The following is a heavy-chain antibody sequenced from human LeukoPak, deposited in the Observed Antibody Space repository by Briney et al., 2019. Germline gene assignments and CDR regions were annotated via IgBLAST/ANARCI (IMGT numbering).Heavy chain of an antibody. J-gene: IGHJ5*02. CDR1: GGSISSSSYY. Sequence: SETLSLTCTVSGGSISSSSYYWGWFRQTPGKGLEWIGSIYYSGTTYYNPSLESRVTISIDTSKNQFSVKLTSVTAADTAVYYCARDQGAVAGIDPWGQGTLVTVSS. V-gene: IGHV4-39*07. CDR3: ARDQGAVAGIDP. D-gene: IGHD6-19*01. CDR2: IYYSGTT.